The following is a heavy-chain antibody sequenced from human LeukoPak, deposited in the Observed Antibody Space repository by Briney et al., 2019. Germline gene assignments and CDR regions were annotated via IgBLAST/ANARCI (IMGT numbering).Heavy chain of an antibody. D-gene: IGHD4-23*01. CDR1: GFTFTNFA. J-gene: IGHJ6*03. V-gene: IGHV3-30*18. Sequence: PGGSLRLSCAASGFTFTNFAMHWVRQAPGKGLEWVTVISDDGNNKYFADSVKGRFTISRDNSKNTLYLQMNSLRAEDTAAYYCAKDRWPHPPDPGYYYMDVWGKGTTVTVSS. CDR2: ISDDGNNK. CDR3: AKDRWPHPPDPGYYYMDV.